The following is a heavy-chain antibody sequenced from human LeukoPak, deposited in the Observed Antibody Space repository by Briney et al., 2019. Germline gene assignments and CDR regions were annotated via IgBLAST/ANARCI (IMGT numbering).Heavy chain of an antibody. CDR1: GYRFTSYW. CDR2: IDPSDSYT. Sequence: GESLKISCKGSGYRFTSYWISWVRQMPGEGLEWMGRIDPSDSYTNYSPSFQGHVTISADKSISTAYLQWSSLKASDTAMYYCARESQDYYGSGSSKPSDGMDVWGQGTTVTVSS. CDR3: ARESQDYYGSGSSKPSDGMDV. J-gene: IGHJ6*02. V-gene: IGHV5-10-1*01. D-gene: IGHD3-10*01.